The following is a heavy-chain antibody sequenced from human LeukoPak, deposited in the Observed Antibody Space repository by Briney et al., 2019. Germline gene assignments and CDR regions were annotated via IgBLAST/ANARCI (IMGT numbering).Heavy chain of an antibody. V-gene: IGHV5-51*01. CDR1: GYSFTSYW. CDR2: IYPGDSDT. CDR3: ASREDYYYDSSGEGAFDI. D-gene: IGHD3-22*01. Sequence: PGESLQISCKGSGYSFTSYWIGWVRQMPGKGLEWMGIIYPGDSDTRYSPSFQGQVTISADKSISTAYLQWSSLKASDTAMYYCASREDYYYDSSGEGAFDIWGQGTMVTVSS. J-gene: IGHJ3*02.